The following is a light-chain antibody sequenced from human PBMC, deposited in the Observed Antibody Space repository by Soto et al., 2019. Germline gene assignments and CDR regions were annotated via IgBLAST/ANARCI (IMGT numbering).Light chain of an antibody. CDR1: SSDVGSYNL. Sequence: QSALTQPASVSGSPGQSITIACTGFSSDVGSYNLVSWYQQHPGKAPKLMIYEGSKRPSGVSNRFSGSKSANTASLTISGLQADDEADYYCCSYASTSTFFGGGTKVTVL. J-gene: IGLJ2*01. CDR2: EGS. CDR3: CSYASTSTF. V-gene: IGLV2-23*03.